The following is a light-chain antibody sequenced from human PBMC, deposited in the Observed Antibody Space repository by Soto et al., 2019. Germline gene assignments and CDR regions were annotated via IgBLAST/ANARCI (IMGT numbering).Light chain of an antibody. CDR2: WAS. CDR3: QQHYSTPET. J-gene: IGKJ1*01. V-gene: IGKV4-1*01. Sequence: DIVMTQSPDSLAVSLGERATMNCKCSRSVLYKSNNKNHLAWYQQKPGQPPKLLIYWASTRESGVPDRFSGSGSGTDFTLTIDSLQAEDVAVYYCQQHYSTPETFGQGTKVDIK. CDR1: RSVLYKSNNKNH.